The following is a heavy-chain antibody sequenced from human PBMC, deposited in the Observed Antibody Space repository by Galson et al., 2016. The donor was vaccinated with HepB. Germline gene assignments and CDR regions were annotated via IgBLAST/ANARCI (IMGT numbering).Heavy chain of an antibody. Sequence: SLRLSCAASGFTFSSYAMHWVRQAPGKGLEWVSTISGSGNSILYGDSAKGRFTISRDNSKNIVYLQMNSLRAEDTALYYCAKDPNGDYIGAYDSWGQGTLVTVSS. D-gene: IGHD4-17*01. V-gene: IGHV3-23*01. CDR2: ISGSGNSI. CDR3: AKDPNGDYIGAYDS. CDR1: GFTFSSYA. J-gene: IGHJ4*02.